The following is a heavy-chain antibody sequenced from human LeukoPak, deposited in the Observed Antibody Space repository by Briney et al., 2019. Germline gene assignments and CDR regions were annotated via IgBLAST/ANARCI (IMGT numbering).Heavy chain of an antibody. V-gene: IGHV4-38-2*02. CDR3: ARTILVRGVIFLSYPYYFDY. D-gene: IGHD3-10*01. CDR1: GYSISSGYY. CDR2: IYHSGST. Sequence: NPSETLSLTCTVSGYSISSGYYWGWIRQPPGKGLEWIGSIYHSGSTYYNPSLKSRVTISVDTSKNQFSLKLSSVTAADTAVYYCARTILVRGVIFLSYPYYFDYWGQGTLVTVSS. J-gene: IGHJ4*02.